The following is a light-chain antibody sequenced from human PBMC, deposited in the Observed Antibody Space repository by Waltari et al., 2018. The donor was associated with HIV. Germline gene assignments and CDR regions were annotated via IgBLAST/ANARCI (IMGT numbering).Light chain of an antibody. CDR3: CSYAGSSTSVV. J-gene: IGLJ2*01. CDR2: EVN. CDR1: SSDVGSYNL. Sequence: QSALTQSASVSGSPGQSIPISCTATSSDVGSYNLVSWYKHHPGKAPKLMIYEVNKRPSGVSNRFSGSKSGNTASLTISGLQAEDEADYYCCSYAGSSTSVVFGGGTKLTVL. V-gene: IGLV2-23*02.